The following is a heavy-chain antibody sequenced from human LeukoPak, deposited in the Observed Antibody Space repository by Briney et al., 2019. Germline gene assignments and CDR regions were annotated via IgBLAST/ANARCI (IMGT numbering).Heavy chain of an antibody. V-gene: IGHV3-23*01. CDR3: AKDRYCSSTSRSPNWFDP. Sequence: GGSLRPSCAASGFTFSSYAMSWVRQAPGKGLEWVSAISGSGGSTYYADSVKGRFTISRDNSKNTLYLQMNSLRAEDTAVYYCAKDRYCSSTSRSPNWFDPWGQGTLVTVSS. D-gene: IGHD2-2*01. J-gene: IGHJ5*02. CDR1: GFTFSSYA. CDR2: ISGSGGST.